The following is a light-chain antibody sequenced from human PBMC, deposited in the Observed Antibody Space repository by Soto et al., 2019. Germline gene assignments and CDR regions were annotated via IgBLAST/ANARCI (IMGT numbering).Light chain of an antibody. CDR2: DAS. Sequence: EIVLTQSPATLSLSPGERATLSCRASQCVSSYLAWYQQKPGQAPRLLIYDASNRATGIPARFSGSGSGTDFTLTISSLEPEDFAVYYCQQRSNWLYTFGQGTKLEIK. J-gene: IGKJ2*01. CDR1: QCVSSY. V-gene: IGKV3-11*01. CDR3: QQRSNWLYT.